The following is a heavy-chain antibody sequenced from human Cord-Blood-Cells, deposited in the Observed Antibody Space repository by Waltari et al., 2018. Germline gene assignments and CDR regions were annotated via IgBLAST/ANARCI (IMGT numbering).Heavy chain of an antibody. CDR3: ARGQGDYGDYFDY. J-gene: IGHJ4*02. CDR2: IYSCGST. Sequence: EVQLVETGGGLIQPGGSLRLSCAASGFTVSSNYMSWVRQGPGKGVEWVSVIYSCGSTYYADSVKGRFTISRDNSKNTLYLQMNSLRAEDTAVYYCARGQGDYGDYFDYWGQGTLVTVSS. CDR1: GFTVSSNY. V-gene: IGHV3-53*02. D-gene: IGHD4-17*01.